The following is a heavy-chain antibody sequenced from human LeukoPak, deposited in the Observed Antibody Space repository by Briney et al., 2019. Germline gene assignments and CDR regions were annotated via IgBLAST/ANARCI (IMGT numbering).Heavy chain of an antibody. V-gene: IGHV4-4*07. Sequence: SETLSLTCSVSGGAIISYYWSWIRQPAGKGPEWIGRIYPTGNTDYNPSLKTRVTMSTDLSKKRFSLRLRSVTAADMAVYYCARLKFYDSTGYSPGYYMDVWGKGTAVTVSS. J-gene: IGHJ6*03. CDR3: ARLKFYDSTGYSPGYYMDV. D-gene: IGHD3-22*01. CDR1: GGAIISYY. CDR2: IYPTGNT.